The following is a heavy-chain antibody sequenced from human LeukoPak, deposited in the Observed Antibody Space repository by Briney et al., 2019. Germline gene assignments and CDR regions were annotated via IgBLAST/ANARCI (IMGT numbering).Heavy chain of an antibody. J-gene: IGHJ4*02. CDR3: ARGGKRSSSQTNFDY. Sequence: GASVKVSCKASGYTFTSYGISWVRQAPGQGLEWMGWISAYNGDTNYAQKLQGRVTMTTDTSTSTAYMELRSLRSDDTAVYYCARGGKRSSSQTNFDYWGQGTLVTVSS. D-gene: IGHD6-13*01. CDR2: ISAYNGDT. CDR1: GYTFTSYG. V-gene: IGHV1-18*01.